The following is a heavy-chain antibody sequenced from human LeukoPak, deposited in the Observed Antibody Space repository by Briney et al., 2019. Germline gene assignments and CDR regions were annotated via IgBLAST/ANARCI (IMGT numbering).Heavy chain of an antibody. CDR1: GGSFSGYY. V-gene: IGHV4-34*01. CDR2: INHSGST. D-gene: IGHD7-27*01. Sequence: LETLSLTCAVYGGSFSGYYWSWIRQPPGKGLEWIGEINHSGSTNYNPSLKSRVTISVDTSKNQFSLKLSSVTAADTAVYYCARDRWGRIDYWGQGTLVTVSS. CDR3: ARDRWGRIDY. J-gene: IGHJ4*02.